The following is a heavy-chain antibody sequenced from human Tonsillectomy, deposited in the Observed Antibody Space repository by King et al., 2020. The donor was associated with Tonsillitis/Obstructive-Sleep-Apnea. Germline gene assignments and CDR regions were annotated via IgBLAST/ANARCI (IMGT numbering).Heavy chain of an antibody. CDR3: ARSEVGYYYYYYMDV. Sequence: QLVQSGAEVKKPGASVKVSCKASGYTFTGYYMHWVRQAPGQGLEWKGWINPNSGGTNYAQKFQGWVTMTRDTSISTAYMELSRLRSDDTAVYYCARSEVGYYYYYYMDVWGKGTTVTVSS. CDR1: GYTFTGYY. CDR2: INPNSGGT. V-gene: IGHV1-2*04. J-gene: IGHJ6*03.